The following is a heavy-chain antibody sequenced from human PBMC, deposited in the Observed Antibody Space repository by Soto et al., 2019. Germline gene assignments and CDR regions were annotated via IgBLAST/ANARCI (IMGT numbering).Heavy chain of an antibody. J-gene: IGHJ4*02. D-gene: IGHD3-10*01. Sequence: GGSLRFSCAASGFTFSTYAMSWVRQAPGKGLEWVSSFSGNSYSTYYADSVKGRFTISRDNSKNTLFLQMNSLRAEDTALYYCASYYYGSGSRPIYWGQGTLVTVSS. CDR1: GFTFSTYA. CDR3: ASYYYGSGSRPIY. CDR2: FSGNSYST. V-gene: IGHV3-23*01.